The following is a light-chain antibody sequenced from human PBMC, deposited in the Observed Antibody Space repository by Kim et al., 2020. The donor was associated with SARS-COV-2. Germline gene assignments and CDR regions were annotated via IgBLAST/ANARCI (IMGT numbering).Light chain of an antibody. CDR2: EVS. V-gene: IGLV2-8*01. Sequence: GRSVTISWNGTTSDVGIYNYVSWYQQHPGKAPRLIMYEVSKRPSGVPDRFSGSRSGNTASLIVTGLQAEDGAGYYCCSYAGSNTVVFGGGTQLTVL. CDR3: CSYAGSNTVV. CDR1: TSDVGIYNY. J-gene: IGLJ7*01.